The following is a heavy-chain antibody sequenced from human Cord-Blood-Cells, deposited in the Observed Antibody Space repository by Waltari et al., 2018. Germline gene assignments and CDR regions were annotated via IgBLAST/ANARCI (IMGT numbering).Heavy chain of an antibody. D-gene: IGHD2-15*01. V-gene: IGHV3-33*01. J-gene: IGHJ6*02. CDR3: AREGCSGGSCYSYYYGMDV. CDR2: ILYDGGNK. Sequence: QVQLVESGGGVVQPGRSLRLSCAASGFTFSSYGLHWVRQAPGKGVEWVAVILYDGGNKYYADAGKGRFTISRDNSKNTLYLQMNSLRAEDTAVYYCAREGCSGGSCYSYYYGMDVWGQGTTVTVSS. CDR1: GFTFSSYG.